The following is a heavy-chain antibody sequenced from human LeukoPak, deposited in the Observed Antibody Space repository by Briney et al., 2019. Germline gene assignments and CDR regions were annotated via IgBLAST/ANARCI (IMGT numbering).Heavy chain of an antibody. J-gene: IGHJ3*02. CDR1: GYSISSGYY. D-gene: IGHD3-10*01. Sequence: KPSETLSLTCTVSGYSISSGYYWGWIRQPPGKGLEWIGSIYHSGSTYYNPSLKSRVTISVDTSKNQFSLKLSSVTAADTAVYYCAREGGGSGSYTKHAFDIWGQGTMVTVSS. CDR2: IYHSGST. CDR3: AREGGGSGSYTKHAFDI. V-gene: IGHV4-38-2*02.